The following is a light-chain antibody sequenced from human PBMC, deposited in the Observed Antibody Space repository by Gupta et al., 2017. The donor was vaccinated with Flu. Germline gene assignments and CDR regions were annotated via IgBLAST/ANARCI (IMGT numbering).Light chain of an antibody. CDR3: SSYTSSSIL. CDR1: SSDDGAYNY. Sequence: QSALTQPASVSGSPGQPIAISCIGTSSDDGAYNYVSWYQQHPGKAPKLMIYEVSNRPSGISNRFSGSKSGNTASLTISGLQAEDEADYYCSSYTSSSILFGGGTKLTVL. J-gene: IGLJ2*01. CDR2: EVS. V-gene: IGLV2-14*01.